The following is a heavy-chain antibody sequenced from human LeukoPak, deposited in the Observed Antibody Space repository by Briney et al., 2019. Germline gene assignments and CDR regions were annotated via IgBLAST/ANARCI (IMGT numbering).Heavy chain of an antibody. D-gene: IGHD1-7*01. Sequence: GGSLRLSCAASGFTFDDYAMHWVRQAPGKGLEWVSGISWNSGSIGYADSVKGRFTISRDNAKNSLYLQMNTLRAEDTALYYCVSLELPTYWGQGTLVTVSS. CDR3: VSLELPTY. V-gene: IGHV3-9*01. CDR2: ISWNSGSI. CDR1: GFTFDDYA. J-gene: IGHJ4*02.